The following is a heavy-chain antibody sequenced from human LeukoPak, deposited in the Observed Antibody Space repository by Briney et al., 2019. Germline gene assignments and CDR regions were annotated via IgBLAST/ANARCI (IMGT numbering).Heavy chain of an antibody. V-gene: IGHV1-2*02. J-gene: IGHJ5*02. CDR3: ARERPAMVILYGQRNWFDP. CDR1: GYTFTGYY. CDR2: INPNSGGT. D-gene: IGHD5-18*01. Sequence: GASVKVSCKASGYTFTGYYMHWVRQAPGQGLEWMGWINPNSGGTNYAQKFQGRVSMTRDTSISTAYMELSRLRSDDTAVYYCARERPAMVILYGQRNWFDPWGQGTLVTVSS.